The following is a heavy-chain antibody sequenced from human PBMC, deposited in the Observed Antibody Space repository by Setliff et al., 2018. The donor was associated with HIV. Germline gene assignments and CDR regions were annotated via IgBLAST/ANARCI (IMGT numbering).Heavy chain of an antibody. J-gene: IGHJ4*02. Sequence: GASVKVSCKASGYTFTSYDINWVRQATGQGLEWMGWMNPNSGNTAYAQKFQGRVTITSDTSINVAYMELSSLTSDDTAVYYCARGRFWGPHWGQGTLVTVSS. D-gene: IGHD7-27*01. CDR3: ARGRFWGPH. V-gene: IGHV1-8*03. CDR1: GYTFTSYD. CDR2: MNPNSGNT.